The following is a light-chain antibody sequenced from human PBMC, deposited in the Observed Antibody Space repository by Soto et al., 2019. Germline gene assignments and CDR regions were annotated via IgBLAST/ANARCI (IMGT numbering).Light chain of an antibody. V-gene: IGKV3-11*01. CDR2: DAS. Sequence: IVLTQSPGTVSLSPGERATLSCRASQSVSSYLAWYQQKPGQAPRLLIYDASNRATGIPARFSGSGSGTDFTLTISSLEPEDFAVYYCQQYGSSGTFGQGTKVDIK. CDR3: QQYGSSGT. J-gene: IGKJ1*01. CDR1: QSVSSY.